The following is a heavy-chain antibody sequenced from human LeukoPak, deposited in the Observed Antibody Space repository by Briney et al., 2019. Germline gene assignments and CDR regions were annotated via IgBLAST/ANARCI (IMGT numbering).Heavy chain of an antibody. V-gene: IGHV5-51*01. CDR3: ARREYSGSSYYFDY. Sequence: GESLKISCQGSGYSFTSYWIGWVRQLPGKGLEWMGIIYPGDSDTRYSPSFQGQVTIPADKSISTAYLQWSSLKASDTAMYYCARREYSGSSYYFDYWGQGTLVTVSS. CDR1: GYSFTSYW. J-gene: IGHJ4*02. CDR2: IYPGDSDT. D-gene: IGHD1-26*01.